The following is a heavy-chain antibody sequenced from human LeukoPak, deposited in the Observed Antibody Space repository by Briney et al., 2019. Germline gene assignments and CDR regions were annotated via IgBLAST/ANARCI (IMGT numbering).Heavy chain of an antibody. CDR1: GFTFSSYG. Sequence: GGTLRLSCAASGFTFSSYGMSWVRQAPGKGLEWVSVIYSGGSTYYADSVKGRFTISRDNSKNTLYLQMNSLRAEDTAVYYCARKTDHWGQGTLVTVSS. V-gene: IGHV3-53*01. J-gene: IGHJ4*02. CDR3: ARKTDH. CDR2: IYSGGST.